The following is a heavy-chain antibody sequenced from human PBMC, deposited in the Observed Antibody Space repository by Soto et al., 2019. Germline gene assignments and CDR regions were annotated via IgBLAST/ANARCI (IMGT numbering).Heavy chain of an antibody. Sequence: GGSLRLSCAASGFTFSSYAMSWVRQAPGKGLEWVSAISGSGGSTYYADSVKGRFTISRDNSKNTLYLQMDSLRAEDTAIYYCAKVMRHYAISPDYWGQGTLVTVSS. V-gene: IGHV3-23*01. CDR1: GFTFSSYA. CDR2: ISGSGGST. CDR3: AKVMRHYAISPDY. D-gene: IGHD3-16*01. J-gene: IGHJ4*02.